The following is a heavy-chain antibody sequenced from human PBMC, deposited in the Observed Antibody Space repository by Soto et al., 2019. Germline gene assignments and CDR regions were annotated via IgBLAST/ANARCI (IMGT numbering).Heavy chain of an antibody. CDR2: ISSSRGYR. CDR3: ARGRSINTNMDY. CDR1: GFTFSTYS. D-gene: IGHD2-2*01. Sequence: EAQLVESGGGLVKPGGSLRLSCAASGFTFSTYSMNWVRQAPGKGLEWVSSISSSRGYRSYADSVKGRFTISRDNAKNSVYLQMDSLRAEDTAVYYCARGRSINTNMDYWGQGTLVTVSS. J-gene: IGHJ4*02. V-gene: IGHV3-21*01.